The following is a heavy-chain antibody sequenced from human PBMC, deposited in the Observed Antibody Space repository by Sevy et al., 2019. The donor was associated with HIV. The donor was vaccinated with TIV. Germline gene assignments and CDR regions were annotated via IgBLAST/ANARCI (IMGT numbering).Heavy chain of an antibody. CDR1: GYTFTGYY. D-gene: IGHD3-10*01. J-gene: IGHJ4*02. CDR3: ARVGGSMVRGVITSPFDY. V-gene: IGHV1-2*02. CDR2: INPNSGGK. Sequence: ASVKVSCKASGYTFTGYYMHWVRQAPGQGLEWMGWINPNSGGKNYAQKFQGRVTMTMDTSISTAYMELSRLRSDDTAVYYCARVGGSMVRGVITSPFDYWGQGTLVTVSS.